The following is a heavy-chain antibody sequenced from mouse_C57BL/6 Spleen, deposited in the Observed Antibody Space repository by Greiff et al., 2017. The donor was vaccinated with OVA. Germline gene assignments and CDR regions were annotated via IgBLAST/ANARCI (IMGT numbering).Heavy chain of an antibody. Sequence: QVQLQQSGPELVKPGASVKISCKASGYAFSSSWMNWVKQRPGKGIEWIGRIYPGDGDTNYNGKFKGKATLTADKSSSTAYMQLSSLTSEDSAVYFCARNWDYWGQGTTRTVSS. CDR3: ARNWDY. J-gene: IGHJ2*01. CDR2: IYPGDGDT. V-gene: IGHV1-82*01. CDR1: GYAFSSSW. D-gene: IGHD4-1*01.